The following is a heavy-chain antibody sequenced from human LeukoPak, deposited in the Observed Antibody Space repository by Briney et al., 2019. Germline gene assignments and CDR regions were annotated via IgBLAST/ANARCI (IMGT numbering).Heavy chain of an antibody. J-gene: IGHJ4*02. CDR2: MNPNSGNT. D-gene: IGHD5-18*01. Sequence: GASVKVSCKASGYTFTSYDINWVRQATGQGLEWMGWMNPNSGNTGYAQKFQGRVTITRDTSASTAYMELSSLRSEDMAVYYCARGYSYGLLDYWGQGTLVTVSS. V-gene: IGHV1-8*03. CDR1: GYTFTSYD. CDR3: ARGYSYGLLDY.